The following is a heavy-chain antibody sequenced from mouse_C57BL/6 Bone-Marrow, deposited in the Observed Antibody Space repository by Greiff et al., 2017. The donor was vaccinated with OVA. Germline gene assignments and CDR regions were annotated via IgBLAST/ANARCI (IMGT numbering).Heavy chain of an antibody. D-gene: IGHD1-1*01. Sequence: QVQLQQPGAELVRPGSSVKLSCKASGYTFTSYWMDWVKQRPGQGLEWIGNIYPSDSETHYNQKFKDKATLTVDKSSSTAYMQLSSLTSEDSAVYYCARGGTTVVAPYYFDYWGQGTTLTVSS. CDR3: ARGGTTVVAPYYFDY. CDR2: IYPSDSET. CDR1: GYTFTSYW. J-gene: IGHJ2*01. V-gene: IGHV1-61*01.